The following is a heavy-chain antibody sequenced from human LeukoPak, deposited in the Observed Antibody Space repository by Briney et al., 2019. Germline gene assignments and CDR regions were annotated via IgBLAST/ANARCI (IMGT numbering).Heavy chain of an antibody. CDR1: GGSISSGGYY. J-gene: IGHJ5*02. V-gene: IGHV4-31*03. Sequence: PSETLSLTCTVSGGSISSGGYYWSWIRQHPGKGLEWIGYIYYSGSTYYNPSLKSRVTISVDTSKNQFSLKLSSVTAADTAVYYCARHPGAFYGDPNWFDPWGQGTLVTVSS. D-gene: IGHD4-17*01. CDR2: IYYSGST. CDR3: ARHPGAFYGDPNWFDP.